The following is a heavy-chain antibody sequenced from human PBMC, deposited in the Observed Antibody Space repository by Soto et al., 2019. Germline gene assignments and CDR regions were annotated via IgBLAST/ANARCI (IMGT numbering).Heavy chain of an antibody. J-gene: IGHJ6*02. Sequence: QMQLVQSGPEVKKPGTSVKVSCKTSGFTFSHSIVQWVRQARGQRLEWIGWTVVGSGKTDYAQRFHERVSISTDMSTSTVYMELSSLRSEDTAVYYCAAGRLLFYYGMDVWGQGTTVIVSS. D-gene: IGHD3-10*01. V-gene: IGHV1-58*01. CDR1: GFTFSHSI. CDR2: TVVGSGKT. CDR3: AAGRLLFYYGMDV.